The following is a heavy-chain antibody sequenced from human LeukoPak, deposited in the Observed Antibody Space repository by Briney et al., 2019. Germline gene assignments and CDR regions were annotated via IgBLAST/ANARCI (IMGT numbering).Heavy chain of an antibody. V-gene: IGHV3-30*04. D-gene: IGHD2-2*01. J-gene: IGHJ4*02. Sequence: PGGSLRLSCAASGFTFSSCAMHWVRQAPGKGLELVAVISYDGSNKYYADSVKGRFTISRDNSKNTLYLQMNSLRAEDTAVYYCARGNRYQPFDYWGQGTLVTVSS. CDR1: GFTFSSCA. CDR3: ARGNRYQPFDY. CDR2: ISYDGSNK.